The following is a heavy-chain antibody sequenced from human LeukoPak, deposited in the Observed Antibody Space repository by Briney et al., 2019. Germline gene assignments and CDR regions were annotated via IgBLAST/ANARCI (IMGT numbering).Heavy chain of an antibody. Sequence: PGGSLRLSCAASGFTFSSYEMNWVRQAPGKGLEWVSYISSSGSTIYYADSVKGRFTISRDNAKNSLYLQMNSLRAEDTAVYYCASRWYDYVWGSYRFSWGQGTLVTVSS. CDR3: ASRWYDYVWGSYRFS. CDR1: GFTFSSYE. J-gene: IGHJ4*02. D-gene: IGHD3-16*02. V-gene: IGHV3-48*03. CDR2: ISSSGSTI.